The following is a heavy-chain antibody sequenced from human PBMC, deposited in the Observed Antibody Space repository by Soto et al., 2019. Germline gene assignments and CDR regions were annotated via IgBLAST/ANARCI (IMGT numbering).Heavy chain of an antibody. CDR3: ARGPRYFDWFRVVGHQYNWFDP. CDR1: GFTFSSYG. CDR2: IWFDGTNK. D-gene: IGHD3-9*01. J-gene: IGHJ5*02. Sequence: GGSLRLSCAASGFTFSSYGMHWVRQAPGKGLEWVAVIWFDGTNKYYANSAKGRFTISRDNSKNTLYLQMGSLRAEDMAVYYCARGPRYFDWFRVVGHQYNWFDPWGQGTLVTVSS. V-gene: IGHV3-33*01.